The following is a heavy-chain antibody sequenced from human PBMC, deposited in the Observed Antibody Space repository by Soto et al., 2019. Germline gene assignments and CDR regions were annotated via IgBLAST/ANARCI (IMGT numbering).Heavy chain of an antibody. CDR1: GCTFTSYG. CDR2: ISAYSGNT. J-gene: IGHJ6*03. D-gene: IGHD3-9*01. CDR3: ARDAGPLRYFDWLLTQEAVHYYYYMDV. Sequence: ASVKVSCKASGCTFTSYGISWVRQAPGQGLEWMGRISAYSGNTNYAQKLQGRVTMTTDTSTSTAYMELRSLRSDDTAVYYCARDAGPLRYFDWLLTQEAVHYYYYMDVWGKGTTVTVSS. V-gene: IGHV1-18*01.